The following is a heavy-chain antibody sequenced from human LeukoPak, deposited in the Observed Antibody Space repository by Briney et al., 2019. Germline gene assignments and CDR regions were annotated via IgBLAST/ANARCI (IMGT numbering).Heavy chain of an antibody. J-gene: IGHJ5*02. CDR2: INPNSGGT. CDR1: GYTFTGYY. V-gene: IGHV1-2*02. Sequence: ASVKVSCKASGYTFTGYYMHWVRQAPGQGLEWMGWINPNSGGTNYAQKFQGRVTMTRDTSISTAYMELSRLRSYDTAVYYCAREPRRGHWFDPWGQGTLVTVSS. CDR3: AREPRRGHWFDP.